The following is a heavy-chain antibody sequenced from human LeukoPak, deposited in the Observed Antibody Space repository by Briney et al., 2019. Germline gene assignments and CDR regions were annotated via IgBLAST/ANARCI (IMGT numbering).Heavy chain of an antibody. V-gene: IGHV1-18*01. D-gene: IGHD6-6*01. CDR1: GYNFISYG. J-gene: IGHJ4*02. CDR3: ARNAYGTSSENYFDF. CDR2: ISAYTGDT. Sequence: ASVKVSCKASGYNFISYGISWVRLVPGQGLKWMGWISAYTGDTNYAQSFQGRITMTTDTSTGTAYMELRSLKSDDTAVYYCARNAYGTSSENYFDFWGRGTLVTVSS.